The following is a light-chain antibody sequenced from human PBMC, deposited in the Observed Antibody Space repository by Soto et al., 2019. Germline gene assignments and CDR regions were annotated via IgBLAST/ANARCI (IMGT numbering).Light chain of an antibody. CDR1: SSVVGSYNL. J-gene: IGLJ1*01. Sequence: LTQPASGSGAPGQSITIFCTGTSSVVGSYNLVSWSQQHPGKAPKLMIYEVSKRPSGVSNRFSGSKSGNTASLTISGLQAEDEADYYCCSYAGSSPYVFGTGTKVTVL. CDR3: CSYAGSSPYV. V-gene: IGLV2-23*02. CDR2: EVS.